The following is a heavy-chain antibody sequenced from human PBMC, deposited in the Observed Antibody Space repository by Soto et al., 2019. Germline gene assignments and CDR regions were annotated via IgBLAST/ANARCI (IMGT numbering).Heavy chain of an antibody. J-gene: IGHJ1*01. Sequence: GASVKVSCKASGYTFTGYYMHWVRQAPGQGLEWMGWINPNSGGTNYAQKFQGWVTMTRDTSISTAYMEPSRLRSDDTAVYYCARSAAVVASVYFQHWGQGTLVTVSS. V-gene: IGHV1-2*04. D-gene: IGHD6-19*01. CDR2: INPNSGGT. CDR1: GYTFTGYY. CDR3: ARSAAVVASVYFQH.